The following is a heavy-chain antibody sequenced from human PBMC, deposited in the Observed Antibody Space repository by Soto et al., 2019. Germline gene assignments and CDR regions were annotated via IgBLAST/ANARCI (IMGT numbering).Heavy chain of an antibody. J-gene: IGHJ6*03. CDR3: ARLHCSSTSCYVYYMDV. D-gene: IGHD2-2*01. CDR2: VYYSGST. Sequence: SETLSLTCTFSGGSISSSFYYLGWIRRPPGTGLEWLGSVYYSGSTYYNPSLKSRVTISVDTSKNQFSLKLSSVTAADTAVYYCARLHCSSTSCYVYYMDVWGKGTTVTVSS. CDR1: GGSISSSFYY. V-gene: IGHV4-39*01.